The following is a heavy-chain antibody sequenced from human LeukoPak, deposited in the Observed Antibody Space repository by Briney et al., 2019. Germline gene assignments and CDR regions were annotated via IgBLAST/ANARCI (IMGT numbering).Heavy chain of an antibody. Sequence: PWGSLRLSCAASAFRLNAYYMNWVRQAPGKGLGWVSSISYTGTYIYYADSVKGRFTISRDNAQNSLYLQMNSLRAEDTAIYYCVRDRGTYRPIDYWGQGTLVTVSS. J-gene: IGHJ4*02. CDR3: VRDRGTYRPIDY. CDR2: ISYTGTYI. D-gene: IGHD1-26*01. CDR1: AFRLNAYY. V-gene: IGHV3-21*04.